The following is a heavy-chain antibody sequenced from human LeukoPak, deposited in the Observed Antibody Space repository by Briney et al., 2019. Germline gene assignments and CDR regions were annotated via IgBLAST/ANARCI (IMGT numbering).Heavy chain of an antibody. CDR2: INPNSGGT. J-gene: IGHJ4*02. V-gene: IGHV1-2*02. D-gene: IGHD1-26*01. Sequence: VASVKVSCKASGYTFTGYYMHWVRQAPGQGLEWMGWINPNSGGTNYAQKFQGRVTMARDTSITTAYMELSRLRSDDTAVYYCARGPVVGATIPGDYWGQGTLVTVSS. CDR1: GYTFTGYY. CDR3: ARGPVVGATIPGDY.